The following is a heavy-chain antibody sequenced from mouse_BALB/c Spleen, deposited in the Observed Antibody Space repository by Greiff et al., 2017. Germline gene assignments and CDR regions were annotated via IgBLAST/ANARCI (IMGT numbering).Heavy chain of an antibody. CDR1: GYTFTDYN. CDR2: INPNNGGT. J-gene: IGHJ2*01. V-gene: IGHV1-18*01. D-gene: IGHD2-3*01. Sequence: VQLKESGPELVKPGASVKIPCKASGYTFTDYNMDWVKQSHGKSLEWIGDINPNNGGTIYNQKFKGKATLTVDKSSSTAYMELRSLTSEDTAVYYCARGYSRPPYYFDYWGQGTTLTVSS. CDR3: ARGYSRPPYYFDY.